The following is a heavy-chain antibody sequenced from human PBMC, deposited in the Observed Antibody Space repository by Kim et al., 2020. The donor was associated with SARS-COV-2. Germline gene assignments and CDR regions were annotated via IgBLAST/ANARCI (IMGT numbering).Heavy chain of an antibody. D-gene: IGHD3-10*01. J-gene: IGHJ3*02. CDR1: GGSISSSSYY. CDR2: IYYSGST. CDR3: ARLRLAWFGDREGLTDAFDI. Sequence: SETLSLTCTVSGGSISSSSYYWGWIRQPPGKGLEWIGSIYYSGSTYYNPSLKSRVTISVDTSKNQFSLKLSSVTAADTAVYYCARLRLAWFGDREGLTDAFDIWGQGTMVTVSS. V-gene: IGHV4-39*01.